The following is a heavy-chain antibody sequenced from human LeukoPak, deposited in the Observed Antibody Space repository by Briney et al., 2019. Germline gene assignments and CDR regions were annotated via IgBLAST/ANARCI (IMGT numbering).Heavy chain of an antibody. D-gene: IGHD6-13*01. CDR1: GFTFSSYD. V-gene: IGHV3-13*03. CDR3: ARGSQTVAAADNWFDP. CDR2: IGTAGDT. J-gene: IGHJ5*02. Sequence: GGSLRLSCAAWGFTFSSYDMHWVRQATGKGLEWVSVIGTAGDTYYAGSVKGQFTISRDNAKNSLYLQMNSLRAEDTAVYYCARGSQTVAAADNWFDPWGQGTLVTVS.